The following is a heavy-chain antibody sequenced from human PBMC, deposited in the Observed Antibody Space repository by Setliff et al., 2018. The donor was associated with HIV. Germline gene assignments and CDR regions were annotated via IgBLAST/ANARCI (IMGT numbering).Heavy chain of an antibody. D-gene: IGHD3-22*01. J-gene: IGHJ3*02. CDR1: GGTFSSYA. V-gene: IGHV1-69*05. CDR3: AREANYYDSSGYYDAFDI. Sequence: RASVKVSCKASGGTFSSYAISWVRQAPGQGLEWMGGIIPIFGTANYAQKFQGRVTITTDESTSTDYMELSSLRSEDTAVYYCAREANYYDSSGYYDAFDIWGQGTMVT. CDR2: IIPIFGTA.